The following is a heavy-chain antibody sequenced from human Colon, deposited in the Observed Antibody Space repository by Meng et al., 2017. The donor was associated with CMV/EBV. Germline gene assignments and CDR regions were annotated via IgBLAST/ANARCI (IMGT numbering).Heavy chain of an antibody. Sequence: GESLKISCAASGFIFSSYDMHWVRQAAGKGLEWVSAIGAGFDTYYSDSVKGRFTISRDNSKNTLYLQMNSLRAEDTAVYYCAKGARNGMDVWGQGTTVTVSS. CDR1: GFIFSSYD. CDR2: IGAGFDT. D-gene: IGHD6-6*01. J-gene: IGHJ6*02. CDR3: AKGARNGMDV. V-gene: IGHV3-23*01.